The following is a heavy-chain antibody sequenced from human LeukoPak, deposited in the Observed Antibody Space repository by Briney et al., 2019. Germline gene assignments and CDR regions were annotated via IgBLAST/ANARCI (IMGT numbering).Heavy chain of an antibody. CDR3: ARNRYCSSTSCYPTDTDYYYYYYMDV. CDR2: IYHSGGT. CDR1: GYSISSGYY. D-gene: IGHD2-2*01. V-gene: IGHV4-38-2*01. J-gene: IGHJ6*03. Sequence: PSETLSLTCAVSGYSISSGYYWGWIRQPPGKGLEWIGSIYHSGGTYYNPSLKSRVTISVDTSKNQFSLKLSSVTAVDTAVYYCARNRYCSSTSCYPTDTDYYYYYYMDVWGKGTTVTVSS.